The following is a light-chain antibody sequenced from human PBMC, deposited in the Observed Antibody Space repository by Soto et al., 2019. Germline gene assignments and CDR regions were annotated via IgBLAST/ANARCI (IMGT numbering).Light chain of an antibody. CDR1: GSDVGDYNY. J-gene: IGLJ1*01. V-gene: IGLV2-11*01. CDR2: DVS. CDR3: CSYAGTSTYV. Sequence: QSVLTQPRSVSGAPGQSGTISCTGTGSDVGDYNYVSWYRQHPGKAPKLMIYDVSQRPSGVPDRFSGSKSGNTASLTISGLQAEDEADYYCCSYAGTSTYVFGTGTKVTVL.